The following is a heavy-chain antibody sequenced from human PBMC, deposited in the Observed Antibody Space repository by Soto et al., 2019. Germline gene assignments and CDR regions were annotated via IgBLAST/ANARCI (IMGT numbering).Heavy chain of an antibody. Sequence: EPLSLTCTVSGGSISSYYWSWIRQPPGKGLEWIGYIYYSGSTNYNPSLKSRVTISVDTSKYQFSLKLSSVTAADTAVYYCARDPSGGSGSYYPYYYYGMDVWGQGTTVTVSS. CDR3: ARDPSGGSGSYYPYYYYGMDV. CDR2: IYYSGST. V-gene: IGHV4-59*12. J-gene: IGHJ6*02. CDR1: GGSISSYY. D-gene: IGHD3-10*01.